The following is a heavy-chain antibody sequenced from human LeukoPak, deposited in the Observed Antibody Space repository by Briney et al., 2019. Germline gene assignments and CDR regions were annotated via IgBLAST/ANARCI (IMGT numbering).Heavy chain of an antibody. CDR1: GFTFSSYA. J-gene: IGHJ4*02. CDR3: AKGSYYDSSGSLYFDY. CDR2: ISGSGDNT. V-gene: IGHV3-23*01. D-gene: IGHD3-22*01. Sequence: GGSLRLSCAASGFTFSSYAMSWVRQAPGKGLEWVSGISGSGDNTYYADSVKGRFTISRDNSKNTLYVQVNSLGTEDTAAYYCAKGSYYDSSGSLYFDYWGQGTLVTVSS.